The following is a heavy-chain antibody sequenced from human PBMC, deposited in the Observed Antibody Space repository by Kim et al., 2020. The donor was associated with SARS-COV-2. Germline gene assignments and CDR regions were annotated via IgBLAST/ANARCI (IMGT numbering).Heavy chain of an antibody. D-gene: IGHD3-10*01. J-gene: IGHJ6*02. V-gene: IGHV3-30*04. CDR2: ISYDGSNK. CDR1: GFTFSSYA. Sequence: GGSLRLSCAASGFTFSSYAMHWVRQAPGKGLEWVAVISYDGSNKYYADSVKGRFTISRDNSKNTLYLQMNSLRAEDTAVYYCARDRGFSKEYGMDVWGQGTTVTVSS. CDR3: ARDRGFSKEYGMDV.